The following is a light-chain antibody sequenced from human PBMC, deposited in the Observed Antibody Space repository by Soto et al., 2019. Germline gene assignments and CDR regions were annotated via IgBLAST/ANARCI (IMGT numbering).Light chain of an antibody. Sequence: EIVLTQSPGTLSLSPGERATLSCRASQSVSSSYLAWYQQKPGQAPRLLIYGASLSASGIPDRFSGSGSGTAFTLTISRLEPEDFAVHYCQQYGSSPQTFGQGTKVEIK. J-gene: IGKJ1*01. V-gene: IGKV3-20*01. CDR2: GAS. CDR1: QSVSSSY. CDR3: QQYGSSPQT.